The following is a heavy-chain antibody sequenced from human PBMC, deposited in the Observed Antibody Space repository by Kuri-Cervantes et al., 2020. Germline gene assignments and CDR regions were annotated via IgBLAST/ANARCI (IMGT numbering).Heavy chain of an antibody. CDR3: ARDNAAALSY. CDR1: GGSISSGGYY. D-gene: IGHD6-13*01. J-gene: IGHJ4*02. Sequence: LRLSCTVSGGSISSGGYYWSWIRQPPGKGLEWIGYIYHSGSTYYNPSLKSRVTMSVDTSKNQFSLRLSSVTAADTAVYYCARDNAAALSYWGQGTLVTVSS. V-gene: IGHV4-30-2*01. CDR2: IYHSGST.